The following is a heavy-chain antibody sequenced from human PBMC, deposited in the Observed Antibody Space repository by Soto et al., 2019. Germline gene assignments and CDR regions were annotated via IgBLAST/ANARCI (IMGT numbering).Heavy chain of an antibody. CDR2: ISRDGSSS. D-gene: IGHD7-27*01. V-gene: IGHV5-10-1*01. Sequence: GESLKISCKVSGISFDDNAISWVRQMPGKGLEWMGRISRDGSSSSYSPSFQGHVSIYADRTTNTAYLQWSNLTTSDTAMYYCARLGPGDWGQETLVTVSS. J-gene: IGHJ4*02. CDR3: ARLGPGD. CDR1: GISFDDNA.